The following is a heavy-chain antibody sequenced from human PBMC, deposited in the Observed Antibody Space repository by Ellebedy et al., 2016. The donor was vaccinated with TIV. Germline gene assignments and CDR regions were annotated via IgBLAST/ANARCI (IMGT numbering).Heavy chain of an antibody. V-gene: IGHV1-2*02. D-gene: IGHD3-9*01. J-gene: IGHJ5*02. CDR1: GYTFTGYY. Sequence: AASVKVSCKASGYTFTGYYINWVRQAPGQGLEWRGWIDPTTGGTDYARKFQGRVTMTRDTSLSTAYLDLTRLISDDTAIYFCARNTIQALFDPWGQGTLVTVSS. CDR3: ARNTIQALFDP. CDR2: IDPTTGGT.